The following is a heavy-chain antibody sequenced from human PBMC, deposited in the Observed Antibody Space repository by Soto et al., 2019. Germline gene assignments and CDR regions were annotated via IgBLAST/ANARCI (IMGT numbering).Heavy chain of an antibody. CDR2: IYHSGST. CDR1: AGSTSSINS. V-gene: IGHV4-4*02. Sequence: SETRSLTCAPSAGSTSSINSGSEIPQPPGKGLEWIGEIYHSGSTNYNPSLKSRVTISVDKSKNQFSLKLSSVTAADTAVYYCASRPGRSGYYIDYWGQGTLVTVSS. CDR3: ASRPGRSGYYIDY. J-gene: IGHJ4*02. D-gene: IGHD3-3*01.